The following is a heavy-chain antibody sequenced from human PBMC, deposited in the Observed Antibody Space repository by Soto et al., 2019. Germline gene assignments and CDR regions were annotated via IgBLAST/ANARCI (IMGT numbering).Heavy chain of an antibody. V-gene: IGHV3-30*18. CDR2: ISYDGSNK. CDR3: AKDQHVEVVGATLFDY. CDR1: GFTFSSYG. D-gene: IGHD2-15*01. J-gene: IGHJ4*02. Sequence: QVQLVESGGGVVQPGRSLRLSCAASGFTFSSYGMHWVRQAPGKGLEWVALISYDGSNKYYPDSVKGRFTISRDNSKNTLYLQMNSLRAEDTAVYYCAKDQHVEVVGATLFDYWGQGTLVTVSS.